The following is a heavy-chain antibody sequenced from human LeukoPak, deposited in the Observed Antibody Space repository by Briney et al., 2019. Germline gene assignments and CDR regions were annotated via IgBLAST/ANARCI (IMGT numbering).Heavy chain of an antibody. J-gene: IGHJ6*03. Sequence: GGSLRLSCAASGFTFSSYAMSWVRQAPGKGLEWVSAISGSGGSTYYADSVKGRFTISRDNSKNTLYLQMNSLRAEDTAVYYCASFIDYYYYMDVWGKGTTVTVSS. D-gene: IGHD1-26*01. CDR2: ISGSGGST. CDR3: ASFIDYYYYMDV. CDR1: GFTFSSYA. V-gene: IGHV3-23*01.